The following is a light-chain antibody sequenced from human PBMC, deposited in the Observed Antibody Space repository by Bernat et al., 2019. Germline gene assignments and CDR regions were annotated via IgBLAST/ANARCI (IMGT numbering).Light chain of an antibody. Sequence: EIVLTQSPATLSLSPGERATLSCGASQSINSNYLAWYQQKPGLAPRLLIHDASSRATGIPDRFSGSGSGTDFTLTISRVEPEDFAVYYCQQYGGSPPSYTFGQGTKLETK. CDR1: QSINSNY. J-gene: IGKJ2*01. CDR2: DAS. V-gene: IGKV3D-20*01. CDR3: QQYGGSPPSYT.